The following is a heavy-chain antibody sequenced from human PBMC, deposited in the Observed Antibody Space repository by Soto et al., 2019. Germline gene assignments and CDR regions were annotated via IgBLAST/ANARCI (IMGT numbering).Heavy chain of an antibody. CDR3: ARDRVESGYPEYFQH. CDR1: GFTFSSYA. CDR2: IYSGGST. J-gene: IGHJ1*01. V-gene: IGHV3-53*01. Sequence: GGSLRLSCAASGFTFSSYAMIWVRQAPGKGLEWVSVIYSGGSTYYADSVKGRFTISRDNSKNTLYLQMNSLRAEDTAVYYCARDRVESGYPEYFQHWGQGTLVTVSS. D-gene: IGHD3-22*01.